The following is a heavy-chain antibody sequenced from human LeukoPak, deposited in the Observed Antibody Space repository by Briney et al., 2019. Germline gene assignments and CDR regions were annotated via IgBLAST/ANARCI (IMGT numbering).Heavy chain of an antibody. Sequence: ASVKVSCKASGYMFTGYYMHWVRQAPGQGLEWMGWINPNSGGTNYAQRFQGRVTMTRDTSISTAYMDLNRLRSDDTAVYYCARVVAVTGTPVYYLDVWGKGTTVTVSS. J-gene: IGHJ6*03. CDR3: ARVVAVTGTPVYYLDV. D-gene: IGHD6-19*01. CDR2: INPNSGGT. V-gene: IGHV1-2*02. CDR1: GYMFTGYY.